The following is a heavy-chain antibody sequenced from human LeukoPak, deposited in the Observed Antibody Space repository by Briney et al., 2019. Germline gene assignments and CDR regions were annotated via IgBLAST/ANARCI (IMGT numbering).Heavy chain of an antibody. CDR2: INAGNGNT. CDR3: ARVGAAAGPYYFDY. V-gene: IGHV1-3*01. D-gene: IGHD6-13*01. J-gene: IGHJ4*02. CDR1: GYTFTSYA. Sequence: ASVKVSCKASGYTFTSYAMHWVRQAPGQRLEWMGWINAGNGNTKYSQKFQGRVAITRDTSASTAYIELSSLRSEDTAVHYCARVGAAAGPYYFDYWGQGTLVTVSS.